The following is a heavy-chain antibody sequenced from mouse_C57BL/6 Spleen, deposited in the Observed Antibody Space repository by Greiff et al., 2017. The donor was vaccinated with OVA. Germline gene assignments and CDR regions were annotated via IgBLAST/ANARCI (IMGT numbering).Heavy chain of an antibody. CDR3: ANLRITTVEADY. CDR2: IDPSDSYT. J-gene: IGHJ2*01. D-gene: IGHD1-1*01. Sequence: QVHVKQPGAELVRPGTSVKLSCKASGYTFTSYWMHWVKQRPGQGLEWIGVIDPSDSYTNYNQKFKGKATLTVDTSSSTAYMQLSSLTSEDSAVYYCANLRITTVEADYWGQGTTLTVSS. CDR1: GYTFTSYW. V-gene: IGHV1-59*01.